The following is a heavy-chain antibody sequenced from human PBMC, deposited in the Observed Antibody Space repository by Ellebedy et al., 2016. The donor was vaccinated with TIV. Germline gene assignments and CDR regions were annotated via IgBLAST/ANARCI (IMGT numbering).Heavy chain of an antibody. Sequence: PGGSLRLSCAASGFTVSSNYMSWVRQAPGKGLEWVSVIYSGGSTYYADSVKGRFTISRDNSKNTLYLQMNSLSAEDTAVYYCARDMSYGDYDYWGQGNLVTVSS. CDR3: ARDMSYGDYDY. J-gene: IGHJ4*02. CDR2: IYSGGST. CDR1: GFTVSSNY. D-gene: IGHD4-17*01. V-gene: IGHV3-66*01.